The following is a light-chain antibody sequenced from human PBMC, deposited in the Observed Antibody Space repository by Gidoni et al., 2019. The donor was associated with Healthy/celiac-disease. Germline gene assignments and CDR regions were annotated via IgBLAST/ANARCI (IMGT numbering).Light chain of an antibody. CDR1: SSDVGGYNY. J-gene: IGLJ2*01. CDR3: SSYAGSSVV. Sequence: QSALTQPPSASGSPGQSVTISCTGTSSDVGGYNYVPCYQQHPGTAPKLMIYEVSKRPSGVPDRFSGSKSGNPASLTVSGLQAEDEADYYCSSYAGSSVVFGGGTKLTVL. V-gene: IGLV2-8*01. CDR2: EVS.